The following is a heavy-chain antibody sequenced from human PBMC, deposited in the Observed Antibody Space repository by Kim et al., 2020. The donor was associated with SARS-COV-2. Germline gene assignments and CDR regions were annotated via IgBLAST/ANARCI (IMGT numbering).Heavy chain of an antibody. D-gene: IGHD3-10*01. CDR3: ARVTLLRGVYYFDY. Sequence: ADSVKGRFTISRDNAKNSLYLQMNSLRAEDMGVYYCARVTLLRGVYYFDYWGQGTLVTVSS. V-gene: IGHV3-21*01. J-gene: IGHJ4*02.